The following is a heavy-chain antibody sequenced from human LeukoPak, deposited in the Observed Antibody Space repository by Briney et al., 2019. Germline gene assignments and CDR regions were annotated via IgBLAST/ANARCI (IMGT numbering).Heavy chain of an antibody. CDR3: ARVYDTSGNKTPPPDY. V-gene: IGHV3-48*03. Sequence: GGSLRLSCAGSGLPFSSYEMNWVRQAPGKGLEWISYISSRGTTIYYADSVKGRFTISRDNAENSLYLQMNSLRVEDTGVYYCARVYDTSGNKTPPPDYWGQGTLVTVSS. D-gene: IGHD3-22*01. J-gene: IGHJ4*02. CDR1: GLPFSSYE. CDR2: ISSRGTTI.